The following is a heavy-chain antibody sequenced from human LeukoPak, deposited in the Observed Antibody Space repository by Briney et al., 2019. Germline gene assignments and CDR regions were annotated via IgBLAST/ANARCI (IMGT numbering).Heavy chain of an antibody. V-gene: IGHV4-34*01. CDR3: ARAGGYDSSGYKIDY. J-gene: IGHJ4*02. Sequence: PSETLSLTCAVYGGSFSGYYWSWIRQPPGKGLEWIGEINHSGSTNYNPSLKSRVTISVDTSKNQFSLKLSSVTAADTAVYYCARAGGYDSSGYKIDYWGQGTLVTVSS. CDR2: INHSGST. D-gene: IGHD3-22*01. CDR1: GGSFSGYY.